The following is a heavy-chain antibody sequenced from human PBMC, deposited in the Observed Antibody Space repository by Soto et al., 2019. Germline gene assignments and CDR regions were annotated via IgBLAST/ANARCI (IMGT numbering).Heavy chain of an antibody. D-gene: IGHD3-10*01. CDR2: LYNNGNT. Sequence: SETLSLTCTVSGGSISTYYWSWIRQPPGKGLEWIGFLYNNGNTKYNPSLQSRVTISLDASKNQFSLDLRSVTAADTAVYYCAKDASGTYYNWFDPWGKGILVTVSS. V-gene: IGHV4-59*01. CDR3: AKDASGTYYNWFDP. J-gene: IGHJ5*02. CDR1: GGSISTYY.